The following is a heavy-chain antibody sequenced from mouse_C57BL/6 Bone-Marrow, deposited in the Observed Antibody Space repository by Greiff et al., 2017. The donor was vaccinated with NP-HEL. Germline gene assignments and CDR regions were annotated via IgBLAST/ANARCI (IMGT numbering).Heavy chain of an antibody. J-gene: IGHJ1*03. D-gene: IGHD1-1*01. CDR3: ARVITTVVATRYFDV. CDR1: GFSLSTSGMG. CDR2: IYWDDDK. V-gene: IGHV8-12*01. Sequence: ESGPGILQSSQTLSLTCSFSGFSLSTSGMGVSWIRQPSGKGLEWLAHIYWDDDKRYNPSLKSRLTISKDTSRNHVFLTITSVDTADTATYYCARVITTVVATRYFDVWGTGTTVTVSS.